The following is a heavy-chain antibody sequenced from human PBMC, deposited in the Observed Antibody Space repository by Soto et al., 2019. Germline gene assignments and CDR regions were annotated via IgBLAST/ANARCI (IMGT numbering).Heavy chain of an antibody. J-gene: IGHJ4*02. CDR1: GFTVSSNY. CDR3: AGWNNPYGTYDH. Sequence: EVHLVEWGGGLVQPGGSLRLACAASGFTVSSNYMSWVRQAPGQGLELVSMIYTDGTTHYTDAVKARFSISRDNSKNTFYLQMTRLSAGETAVYYSAGWNNPYGTYDHWGQGALVTVST. D-gene: IGHD1-1*01. CDR2: IYTDGTT. V-gene: IGHV3-66*01.